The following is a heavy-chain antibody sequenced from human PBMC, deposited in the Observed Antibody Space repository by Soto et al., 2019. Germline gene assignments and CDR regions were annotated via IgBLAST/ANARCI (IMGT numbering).Heavy chain of an antibody. CDR1: GFTFSLYA. D-gene: IGHD2-2*01. V-gene: IGHV3-23*01. CDR2: ISGGGSTT. Sequence: EVQLLESGGGFVQPGESLRLSCAASGFTFSLYAMSWVRQAPGRGLEWVSSISGGGSTTDYADSVKGRFTISRDNSKNTVHLQMNSLRAEDTAVYYCAKIPEYDIFTCCDYWGQGALVTVSS. J-gene: IGHJ4*02. CDR3: AKIPEYDIFTCCDY.